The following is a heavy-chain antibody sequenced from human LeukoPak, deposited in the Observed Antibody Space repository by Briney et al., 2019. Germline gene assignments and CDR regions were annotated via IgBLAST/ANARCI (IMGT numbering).Heavy chain of an antibody. Sequence: ASVKVSCKASGYTFTSYGISWVRQAPGQGLEWMGWISAYNGNTNYAQKLQGRVTMTTDTSTSTAYMELRSLRSDDTAVYYCAKIAGTSERWLQNLATEWGQGTLVTVSS. CDR1: GYTFTSYG. V-gene: IGHV1-18*01. CDR3: AKIAGTSERWLQNLATE. CDR2: ISAYNGNT. D-gene: IGHD5-24*01. J-gene: IGHJ4*02.